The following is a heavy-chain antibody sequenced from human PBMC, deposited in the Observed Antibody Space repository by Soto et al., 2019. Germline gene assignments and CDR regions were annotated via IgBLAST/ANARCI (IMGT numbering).Heavy chain of an antibody. CDR2: TTGSGANK. CDR3: AKDGDFGEDGPAEYFEH. Sequence: EVNLLESGGGLVQPGESLRISCVGSGFTFKNYAMTWVRQAPGKGLEWVSGTTGSGANKHYADSVRGRFTISRDSSKKTLYLEMRSLRVEDTAVYYCAKDGDFGEDGPAEYFEHWGQGTLVTVSS. V-gene: IGHV3-23*01. J-gene: IGHJ1*01. D-gene: IGHD4-17*01. CDR1: GFTFKNYA.